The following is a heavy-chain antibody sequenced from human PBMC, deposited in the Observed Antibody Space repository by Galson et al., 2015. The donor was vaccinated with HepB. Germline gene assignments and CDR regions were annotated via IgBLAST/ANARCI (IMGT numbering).Heavy chain of an antibody. Sequence: CAISGDSVSSNSAAWNWIRQSPSRGLEWLGRTYYRSKWYNDYAVSVKSRITINPDTSKNQFSLQLNSVTPEDTAVYYCARGYYYGSGSYYYDAFVIWGQGTMVTASS. D-gene: IGHD3-10*01. J-gene: IGHJ3*02. CDR3: ARGYYYGSGSYYYDAFVI. V-gene: IGHV6-1*01. CDR1: GDSVSSNSAA. CDR2: TYYRSKWYN.